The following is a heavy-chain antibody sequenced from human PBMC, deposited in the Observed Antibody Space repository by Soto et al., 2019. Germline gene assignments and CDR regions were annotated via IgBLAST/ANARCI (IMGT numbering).Heavy chain of an antibody. CDR1: GGSLSSGGYS. V-gene: IGHV4-30-2*01. D-gene: IGHD3-22*01. CDR3: ARTVYYSDSSGYYAAKFDS. J-gene: IGHJ4*02. CDR2: IYHTGST. Sequence: QLQLQESGSGLVKPSQTLSLTCTVSGGSLSSGGYSWSWIRQPPGKGLEWIGYIYHTGSTYYNPSLKSRVTISVDRSKNQFSRKLSSVTAADTAVYYCARTVYYSDSSGYYAAKFDSWGQGTLVTVSS.